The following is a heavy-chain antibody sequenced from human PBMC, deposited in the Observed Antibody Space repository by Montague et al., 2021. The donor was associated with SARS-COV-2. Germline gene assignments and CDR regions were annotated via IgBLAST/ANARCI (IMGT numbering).Heavy chain of an antibody. CDR3: AADYGERDWFDP. CDR1: GGSISSSSYY. J-gene: IGHJ5*02. Sequence: SETLSLTCTVSGGSISSSSYYWGWIRQPPGKGLEWIGSIYYSGSTYYNPSFKSRVTISVDTSKNQFSLKLSSVTAADTAVYYCAADYGERDWFDPWGQGTLVTVSS. D-gene: IGHD4-17*01. V-gene: IGHV4-39*01. CDR2: IYYSGST.